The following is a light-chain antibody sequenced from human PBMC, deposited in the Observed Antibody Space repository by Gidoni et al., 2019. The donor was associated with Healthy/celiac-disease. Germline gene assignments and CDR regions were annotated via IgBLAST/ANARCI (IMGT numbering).Light chain of an antibody. V-gene: IGKV3-20*01. CDR3: QQYGSSPRT. J-gene: IGKJ1*01. Sequence: EIVLTQSPGTLSLSPGERATLSCRASQSVSSSYLAWYQQKPGQAPRHLIYGASSRATGIPDRFSGSGSGTDFTLTISRLEPEDFAVYYCQQYGSSPRTFXPXTKVEIK. CDR1: QSVSSSY. CDR2: GAS.